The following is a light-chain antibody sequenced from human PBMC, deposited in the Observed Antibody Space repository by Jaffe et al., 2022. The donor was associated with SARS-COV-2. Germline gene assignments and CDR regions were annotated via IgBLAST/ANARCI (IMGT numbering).Light chain of an antibody. V-gene: IGLV1-51*01. Sequence: QSVLTQPPSVSAAPGQRVTISCSGTRSNVGNNYVSWYQQFPGAAPKLLIYDNNNRYPGIPDRFFGSKSGTSATLGIAGLQTGDEADYYCAAWDTSLDAVVFGGGTKL. J-gene: IGLJ3*02. CDR2: DNN. CDR1: RSNVGNNY. CDR3: AAWDTSLDAVV.